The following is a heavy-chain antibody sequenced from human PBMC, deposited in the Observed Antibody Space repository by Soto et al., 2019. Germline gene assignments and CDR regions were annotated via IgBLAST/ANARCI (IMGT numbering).Heavy chain of an antibody. CDR1: GFTFSSYS. J-gene: IGHJ4*02. D-gene: IGHD2-2*01. Sequence: EVQLVESGGGLVKPGGSLRLSCAASGFTFSSYSMNGVRQAPGKGLEWVSSISSSSSYIYYADSVKGRFTISRDNAKNSRYRQMNSLRAEDTAVYYWARELSGGTAAFDYWGQVTLVTVSS. CDR3: ARELSGGTAAFDY. CDR2: ISSSSSYI. V-gene: IGHV3-21*01.